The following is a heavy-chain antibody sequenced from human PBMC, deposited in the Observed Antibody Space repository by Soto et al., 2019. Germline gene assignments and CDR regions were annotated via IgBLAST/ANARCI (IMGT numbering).Heavy chain of an antibody. D-gene: IGHD3-22*01. CDR1: GGSISSGGYY. J-gene: IGHJ5*02. Sequence: PSETLSLTCTVSGGSISSGGYYWSWIRQHPGKGLEWIGYIYYSGSTYYNPSLKSRVTISVDTSKNQFSLKLSSVTAADTAVYYCARSLTYFYVSSGYYYGVNAQFGPWGQGTLVNVAS. CDR3: ARSLTYFYVSSGYYYGVNAQFGP. V-gene: IGHV4-31*03. CDR2: IYYSGST.